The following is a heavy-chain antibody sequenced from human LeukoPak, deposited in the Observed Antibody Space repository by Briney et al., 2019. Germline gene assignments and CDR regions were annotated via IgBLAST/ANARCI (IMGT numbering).Heavy chain of an antibody. V-gene: IGHV6-1*01. D-gene: IGHD6-6*01. CDR2: TYYRSKWYN. J-gene: IGHJ3*02. CDR1: GDSVSSNSAA. CDR3: ARALQPIEARPGFDAFDI. Sequence: SQTLSLTCAISGDSVSSNSAAWNWIRQSPSRGLEWLGRTYYRSKWYNDYAVSVKSRITINPDTSKNQFSLQLNSVTPEDTAVYYCARALQPIEARPGFDAFDIWGQGTMDTVSS.